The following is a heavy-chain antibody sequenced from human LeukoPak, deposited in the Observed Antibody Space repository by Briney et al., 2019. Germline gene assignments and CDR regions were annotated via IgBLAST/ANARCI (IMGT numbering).Heavy chain of an antibody. D-gene: IGHD3-16*02. CDR3: ARQEPYYDYVWGSYQGPNWFDP. CDR1: GYSISSGYY. CDR2: IYHSGST. V-gene: IGHV4-38-2*02. Sequence: SETLSLTCTVSGYSISSGYYWGWIRQPPGKGLEWIGNIYHSGSTYYNPSLKSRVTISVDTSNNQFSLKLSSVTAADTAVYYCARQEPYYDYVWGSYQGPNWFDPWGQGTLVTVSS. J-gene: IGHJ5*02.